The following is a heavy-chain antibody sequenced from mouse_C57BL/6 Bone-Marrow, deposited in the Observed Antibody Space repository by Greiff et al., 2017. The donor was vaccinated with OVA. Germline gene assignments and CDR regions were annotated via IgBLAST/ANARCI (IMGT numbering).Heavy chain of an antibody. V-gene: IGHV1-64*01. CDR2: IHPNSGSI. D-gene: IGHD6-1*01. CDR1: GYTFTSYW. J-gene: IGHJ3*01. Sequence: VQLQQSGAELVKPGASVKLSCKASGYTFTSYWMHWVKQRPGQGLEWIGMIHPNSGSINYNEKFKSKATLTVDKSSSTTYMQLSSLASEDSAVYYCADARFAYWGQGTLVTVSA. CDR3: ADARFAY.